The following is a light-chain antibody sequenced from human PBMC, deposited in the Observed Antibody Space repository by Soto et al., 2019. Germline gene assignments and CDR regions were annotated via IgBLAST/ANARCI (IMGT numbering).Light chain of an antibody. V-gene: IGKV1-39*01. J-gene: IGKJ4*01. CDR1: QSISNY. Sequence: DMEMTQSPSSLSASVGDRVTITCRASQSISNYLNWYQHKPGKVPKLLIYAASSLQSGVPTRFSGAGSGTHFTLTINSLQPEDFETYYCQQSYGTPLTFGGGTKIEIK. CDR3: QQSYGTPLT. CDR2: AAS.